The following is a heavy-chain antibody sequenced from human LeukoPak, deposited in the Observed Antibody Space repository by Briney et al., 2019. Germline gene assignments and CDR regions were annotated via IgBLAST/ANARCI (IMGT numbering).Heavy chain of an antibody. V-gene: IGHV3-11*01. CDR3: VRVPY. Sequence: GGSLRLSCAASGFTFSGYYMTWMRQAPGKGLEWISYISSDGSIVYYADSVKGRFTISRDNAKSLLYLQMDTVRAEDTAVYYCVRVPYWGQGSLVIVSS. CDR1: GFTFSGYY. D-gene: IGHD5/OR15-5a*01. J-gene: IGHJ4*02. CDR2: ISSDGSIV.